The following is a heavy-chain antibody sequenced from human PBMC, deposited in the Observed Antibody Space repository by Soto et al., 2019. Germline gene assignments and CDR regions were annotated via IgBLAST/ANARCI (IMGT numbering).Heavy chain of an antibody. Sequence: TLSLTCAVSGGSISTSNWWSWVRQPPGKGLEWIGEVYRTGSTNYNPSLESRLTISVDKSENQFSLKLTSVTAADTAVYYCARARATIAAAAIFDCWGQGTLVTVSS. CDR1: GGSISTSNW. V-gene: IGHV4-4*02. D-gene: IGHD6-13*01. CDR2: VYRTGST. CDR3: ARARATIAAAAIFDC. J-gene: IGHJ4*02.